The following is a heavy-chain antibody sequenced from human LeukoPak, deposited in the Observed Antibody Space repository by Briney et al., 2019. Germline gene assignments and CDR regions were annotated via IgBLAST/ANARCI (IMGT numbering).Heavy chain of an antibody. Sequence: GESLKISCKGSGYSFTSYWIGWVRQMPGKGLEWMGIIYPGDSDTRYSPSFQGQVTISADKSISTAYLQWSSLKASDTAMYYCARHEFTWYMITFGGVHDAFDIWGQGTMVTVSS. D-gene: IGHD3-16*01. CDR3: ARHEFTWYMITFGGVHDAFDI. CDR2: IYPGDSDT. CDR1: GYSFTSYW. V-gene: IGHV5-51*01. J-gene: IGHJ3*02.